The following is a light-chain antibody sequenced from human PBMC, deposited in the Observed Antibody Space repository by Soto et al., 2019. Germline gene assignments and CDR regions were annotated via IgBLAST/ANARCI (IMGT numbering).Light chain of an antibody. CDR2: GAS. J-gene: IGKJ1*01. CDR3: QQYCSSPPWT. Sequence: EIVLTQSPVTLSLSPGERATLSCRASQSVSSNYLAWYQQKPGQAPSLLIYGASSRAPGIPDRFSGSGSGTNYTLTISRLEPEDVAVFYCQQYCSSPPWTFGQGTKVEI. V-gene: IGKV3-20*01. CDR1: QSVSSNY.